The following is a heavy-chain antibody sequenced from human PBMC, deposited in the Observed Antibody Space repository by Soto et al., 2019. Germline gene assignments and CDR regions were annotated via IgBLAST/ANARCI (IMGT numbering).Heavy chain of an antibody. D-gene: IGHD6-6*01. CDR3: ARGVYSLDC. CDR2: IKENGREE. CDR1: GFTFSNNW. Sequence: GSLRLSCVGSGFTFSNNWMTWVRQAPGKGLEWVANIKENGREEYLLDSVKGRFTISRDNAKSSLYLQMNSLRAEDTAIYYCARGVYSLDCWGQGTLVTVSS. V-gene: IGHV3-7*01. J-gene: IGHJ4*02.